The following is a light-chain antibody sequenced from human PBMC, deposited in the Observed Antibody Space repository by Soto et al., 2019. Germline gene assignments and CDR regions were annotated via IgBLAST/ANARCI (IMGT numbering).Light chain of an antibody. CDR3: QQYDNFPLT. CDR1: QSLSGW. CDR2: DTS. V-gene: IGKV1-5*01. J-gene: IGKJ5*01. Sequence: DIQMTQSPSTLSASVGDRVTITCRASQSLSGWLAWYQQKPGKAPNLLIYDTSTLKSGVPSRFSGSGSGTDFTLTISSLQPEDFATYYCQQYDNFPLTFGGGTRLEIK.